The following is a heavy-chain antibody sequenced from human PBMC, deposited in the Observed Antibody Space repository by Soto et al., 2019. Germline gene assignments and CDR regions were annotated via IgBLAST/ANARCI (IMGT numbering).Heavy chain of an antibody. CDR2: INPNSGGT. D-gene: IGHD3-9*01. Sequence: ASVKVSCKASGYTFTGYYMHWVRQAPGQGLEWMGWINPNSGGTNYAQKFQGWVTMTRDTSISTAYMELSRLRSDDTAVYYCARSLRYFDWLLYGEYYFDYWGQGTLVTVSS. V-gene: IGHV1-2*04. J-gene: IGHJ4*02. CDR1: GYTFTGYY. CDR3: ARSLRYFDWLLYGEYYFDY.